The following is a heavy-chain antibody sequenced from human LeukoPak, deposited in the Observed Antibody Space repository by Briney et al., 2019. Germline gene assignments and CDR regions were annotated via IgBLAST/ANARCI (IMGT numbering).Heavy chain of an antibody. CDR1: GGSISSYY. CDR3: ARKSGSYSPKQNAFDI. CDR2: IYYSGST. V-gene: IGHV4-59*01. D-gene: IGHD1-26*01. J-gene: IGHJ3*02. Sequence: SETLSLTCTVSGGSISSYYWSWIRQPPGKGLEWIGYIYYSGSTNYNPSLKSRVTISVDTSKNQFSLKLSSVTAADTAVYYSARKSGSYSPKQNAFDIWGQGTMVTVSS.